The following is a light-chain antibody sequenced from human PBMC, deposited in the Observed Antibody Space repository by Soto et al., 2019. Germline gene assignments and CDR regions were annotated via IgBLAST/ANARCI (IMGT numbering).Light chain of an antibody. CDR3: LLFNTYPQA. J-gene: IGKJ4*01. CDR2: DAS. CDR1: QGIGSA. Sequence: AIQLTQSPSSLSASIGDRVTITCRARQGIGSALAWYQQAPGKPPKLLIFDASTLENGVPSRFSGGRSGTDFTLTISSLQPEDFATYYCLLFNTYPQAFGGGTKLEIK. V-gene: IGKV1-13*02.